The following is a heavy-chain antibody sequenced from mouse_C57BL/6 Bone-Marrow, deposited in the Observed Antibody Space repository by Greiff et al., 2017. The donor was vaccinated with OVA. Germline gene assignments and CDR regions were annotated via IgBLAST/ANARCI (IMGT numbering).Heavy chain of an antibody. J-gene: IGHJ2*01. Sequence: QVQLQQPGAELVMPGASVKLSCKASGYTFTSYWMHWVKQRPGQGLEWIGEIDPSDSYTNYNQKFKGKSTLTVDNSSSTAYMQLSSLTSEDSAVYYCARAGGNYGDYWGQGTTLTVAS. D-gene: IGHD2-1*01. V-gene: IGHV1-69*01. CDR3: ARAGGNYGDY. CDR1: GYTFTSYW. CDR2: IDPSDSYT.